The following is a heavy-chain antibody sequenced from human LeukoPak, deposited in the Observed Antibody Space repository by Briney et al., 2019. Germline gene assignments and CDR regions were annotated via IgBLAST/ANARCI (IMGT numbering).Heavy chain of an antibody. CDR1: GFTFSGSA. Sequence: GGSLKLSCAASGFTFSGSAMHWVRQASGKGLEWVGRIRSKANSYATAYAASVKGRFTISRDDSKNTAYLQMNSLKTEDTAAYYCTRAGDDYVWEDFDYWGQGTLVTVSS. V-gene: IGHV3-73*01. CDR2: IRSKANSYAT. J-gene: IGHJ4*02. CDR3: TRAGDDYVWEDFDY. D-gene: IGHD3-16*01.